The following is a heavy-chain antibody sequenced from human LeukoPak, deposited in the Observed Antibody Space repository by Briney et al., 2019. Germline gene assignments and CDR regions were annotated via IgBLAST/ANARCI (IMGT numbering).Heavy chain of an antibody. V-gene: IGHV3-23*01. J-gene: IGHJ1*01. CDR3: AKAGGYCSSTSCSNSYFQH. D-gene: IGHD2-2*01. CDR2: ISGSGGST. Sequence: GGSLRLSCAASGFTFSSYAMSWVRQAPGKGLEWVSAISGSGGSTYYADSVKGRFTISRDNSKNTLYLQMNSLRAEDTAVYYCAKAGGYCSSTSCSNSYFQHWGQGTLVTVSP. CDR1: GFTFSSYA.